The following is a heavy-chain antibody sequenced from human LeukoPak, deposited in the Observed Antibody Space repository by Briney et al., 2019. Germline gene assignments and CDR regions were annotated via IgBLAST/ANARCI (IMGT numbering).Heavy chain of an antibody. Sequence: GGSLRLSCAASGFIFSSYAMSWVRQAPGKGLEWVSAISGSGGSTYYADSVKGRFTISRDNPKNTLYLQMNSLRAEDTAVYYCAKDSGYYQPYFDYWGQGTLVTVSS. V-gene: IGHV3-23*01. CDR2: ISGSGGST. CDR3: AKDSGYYQPYFDY. D-gene: IGHD3-22*01. CDR1: GFIFSSYA. J-gene: IGHJ4*02.